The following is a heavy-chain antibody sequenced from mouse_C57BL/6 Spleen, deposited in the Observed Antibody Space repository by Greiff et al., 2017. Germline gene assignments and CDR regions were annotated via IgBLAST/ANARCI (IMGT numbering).Heavy chain of an antibody. CDR2: IDPSDSYT. Sequence: QVQLQQPGAELVRPGTSVKLSCKASGYTFTSYWMHWVKQRPGQGLEWIGVIDPSDSYTNYNQKFKGKATLTVDTSSSTAYMQLSSLTSEDSAVYYCARRAIYSNSYFDYWGQGTTLTVSS. V-gene: IGHV1-59*01. CDR1: GYTFTSYW. D-gene: IGHD2-5*01. CDR3: ARRAIYSNSYFDY. J-gene: IGHJ2*01.